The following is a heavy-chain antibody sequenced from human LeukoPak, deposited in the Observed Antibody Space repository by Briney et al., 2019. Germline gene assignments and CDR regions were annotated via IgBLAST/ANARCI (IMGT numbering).Heavy chain of an antibody. CDR3: ARGGQLHGSRRGAFDY. CDR1: GFTFDDYG. V-gene: IGHV3-20*01. Sequence: RTGGSLRLSCAASGFTFDDYGMSWVRQAPGKGLEWVSGINWNGGSTGYADSVKGRFTISRDNAKNSLYLQMNSLRAEDTALYHCARGGQLHGSRRGAFDYWGQGTLVTVSS. J-gene: IGHJ4*02. CDR2: INWNGGST. D-gene: IGHD2-2*01.